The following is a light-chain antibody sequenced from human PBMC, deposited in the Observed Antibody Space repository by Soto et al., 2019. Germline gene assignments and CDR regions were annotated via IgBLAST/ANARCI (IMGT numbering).Light chain of an antibody. Sequence: EIVMTHSPATLSVSPGERATLSCRASQSVSSNLDWYQQKPGQAPRLLIYGASTRATGIPARFSGSGSGTELTLTISSLQSEDFAVYYCQQYNNWPPGITFGQGTRLEIK. J-gene: IGKJ5*01. CDR1: QSVSSN. CDR3: QQYNNWPPGIT. CDR2: GAS. V-gene: IGKV3-15*01.